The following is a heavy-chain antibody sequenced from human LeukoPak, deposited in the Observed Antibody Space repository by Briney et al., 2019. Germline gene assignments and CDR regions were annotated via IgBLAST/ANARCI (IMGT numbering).Heavy chain of an antibody. J-gene: IGHJ5*02. Sequence: PSETLSLTCAVYGGSFSGYYWSWIRQPPGKGLEWIGSIYYSGSTYYNPSLKSRVTISVDTSKNQFSLKLSSVTAADTAVYYCARQGCSGGSCYSFAAGFDPWGQGTLVTVSS. CDR1: GGSFSGYY. D-gene: IGHD2-15*01. V-gene: IGHV4-34*01. CDR3: ARQGCSGGSCYSFAAGFDP. CDR2: IYYSGST.